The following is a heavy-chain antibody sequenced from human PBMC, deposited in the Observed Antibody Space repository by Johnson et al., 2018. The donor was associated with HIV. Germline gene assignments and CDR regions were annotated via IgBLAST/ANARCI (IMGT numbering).Heavy chain of an antibody. CDR3: ARDAYYGSGSYSQRNTFDI. J-gene: IGHJ3*02. CDR1: GFTFSTYA. V-gene: IGHV3-23*04. Sequence: VQLVESGGGVVQPGRSLRLSCAASGFTFSTYAIHWVRQAPGKGLEWVSATTPSGGGTYYADSVKGRFTISRDNSKNTLFLQMNSLRAEDTAVYFCARDAYYGSGSYSQRNTFDIWGQGTMVTVSS. D-gene: IGHD3-10*01. CDR2: TTPSGGGT.